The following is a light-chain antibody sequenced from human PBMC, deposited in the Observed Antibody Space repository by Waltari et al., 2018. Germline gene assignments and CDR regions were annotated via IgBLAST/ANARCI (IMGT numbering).Light chain of an antibody. V-gene: IGKV1-5*03. CDR2: KES. J-gene: IGKJ2*01. Sequence: DVQMTQSPSTLSASVGDTVSITCRASQSIMSWLAWYQQKAGKAPKVLIAKESTLESGGQSRCSGSESGTEFTLTSSNRQPDDFAAYYCQQYNTDYTFGQGTILEIK. CDR3: QQYNTDYT. CDR1: QSIMSW.